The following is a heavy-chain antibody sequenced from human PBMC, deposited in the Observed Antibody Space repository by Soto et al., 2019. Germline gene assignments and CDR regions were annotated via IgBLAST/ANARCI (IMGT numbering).Heavy chain of an antibody. V-gene: IGHV4-31*03. D-gene: IGHD3-10*01. J-gene: IGHJ3*02. CDR3: ARRYSSVPRRLADAFDI. CDR1: GGSISSGGYY. CDR2: IYYSGST. Sequence: PSETLSLTCTVSGGSISSGGYYWSWIRQHPGKGLEWIGYIYYSGSTYYNPSLKSRVTISVDTSKNQFSLKLSSVTAADTDVYYCARRYSSVPRRLADAFDIWGQGKMVTVSS.